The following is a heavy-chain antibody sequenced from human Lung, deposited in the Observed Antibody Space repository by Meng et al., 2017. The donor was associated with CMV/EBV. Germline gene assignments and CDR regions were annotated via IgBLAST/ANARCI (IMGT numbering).Heavy chain of an antibody. CDR3: ARNSITIVGVVLIGEVTCFDL. Sequence: SVFGEGWIRHPLRKALGWLALIYWNDYKRYSPFLKSRLTITKDTSKNTVVLTMTNMDSVDTATYYCARNSITIVGVVLIGEVTCFDLWGQGTLVTVSS. J-gene: IGHJ5*02. CDR1: SVFG. V-gene: IGHV2-5*01. CDR2: IYWNDYK. D-gene: IGHD3-3*01.